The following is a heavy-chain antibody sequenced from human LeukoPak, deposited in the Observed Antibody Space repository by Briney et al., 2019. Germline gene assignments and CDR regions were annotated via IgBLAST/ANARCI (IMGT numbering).Heavy chain of an antibody. D-gene: IGHD6-19*01. CDR3: ARHLGSGWRDAFDI. V-gene: IGHV1-69*05. CDR1: GGTFSSYA. Sequence: VASVKVSCKASGGTFSSYAISWVRQAPGQGLEWMGGIIPIFGTANYAQKFQGRVTITTDESTSTAYMELSSLRSEDTAVYYCARHLGSGWRDAFDIWGQGTVVTVSS. CDR2: IIPIFGTA. J-gene: IGHJ3*02.